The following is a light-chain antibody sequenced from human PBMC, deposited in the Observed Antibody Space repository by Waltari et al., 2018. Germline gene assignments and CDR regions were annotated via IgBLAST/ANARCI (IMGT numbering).Light chain of an antibody. J-gene: IGKJ4*01. CDR2: AAS. CDR3: QQYYSYPH. CDR1: QDISNS. V-gene: IGKV1-NL1*01. Sequence: DIQMTQSPSSLSASVGDRVTFTCRASQDISNSLAWYQQKPGKAPKLLLYAASTLEGGVPSRFSDSGSGTDYTLTISSLQPDDFATYYCQQYYSYPHFGGGTKVEIK.